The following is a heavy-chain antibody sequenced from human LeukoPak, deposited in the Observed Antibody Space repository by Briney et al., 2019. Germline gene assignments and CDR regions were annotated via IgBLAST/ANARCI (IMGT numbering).Heavy chain of an antibody. V-gene: IGHV4-4*07. CDR3: ARKSAVAAPYYFDY. Sequence: SETLSLTCTVSGGSISSYYWGWIRQPAGRGLEWIGRIYTSGSTNYNPSLKSRVTMSVDTSKNQFPLKLSSVTAADTAVYYCARKSAVAAPYYFDYWGQGTLVTVSS. D-gene: IGHD6-19*01. CDR2: IYTSGST. J-gene: IGHJ4*02. CDR1: GGSISSYY.